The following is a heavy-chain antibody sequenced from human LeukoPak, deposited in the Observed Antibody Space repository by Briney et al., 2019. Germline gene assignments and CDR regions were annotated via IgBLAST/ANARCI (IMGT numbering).Heavy chain of an antibody. Sequence: GGSLRLSCAASALTFSDYSMNWVRQAPGKGLEWISYISSNGSTIYYAASVKGRFTISRDSAKNSLYLQMSGLRAEDTAIYYCARGPKTSFDYWGQGTLVTVSS. CDR3: ARGPKTSFDY. V-gene: IGHV3-48*01. CDR2: ISSNGSTI. CDR1: ALTFSDYS. J-gene: IGHJ4*02.